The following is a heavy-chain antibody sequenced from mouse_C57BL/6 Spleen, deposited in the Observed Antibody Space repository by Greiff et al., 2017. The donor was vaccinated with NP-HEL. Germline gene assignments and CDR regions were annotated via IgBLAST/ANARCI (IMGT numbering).Heavy chain of an antibody. V-gene: IGHV5-9-1*02. Sequence: EVMLVESGEGLVKPGGSLKLSCAASGFTFSSYAMSLVRQTPEKRLEWVAYISRGGDYIYYADTVQGRFTISRDNAWNTLYLQMSSLKSEDTTMYYCTRDGSYYSSYGDAMDDWGQGTSVTVSS. CDR3: TRDGSYYSSYGDAMDD. J-gene: IGHJ4*01. CDR1: GFTFSSYA. CDR2: ISRGGDYI. D-gene: IGHD2-5*01.